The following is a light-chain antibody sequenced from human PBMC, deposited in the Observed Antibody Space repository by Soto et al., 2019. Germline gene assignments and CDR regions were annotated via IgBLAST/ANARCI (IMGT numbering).Light chain of an antibody. J-gene: IGKJ1*01. CDR2: GAS. Sequence: EIVLTQSPGTLSLSPGERATLSCRASQSVTSSYLTWYQQKPGQAPRLLIYGASTRATGIPARFSGSGSGTEFTLTINSLQAEDFAVYYCQQYRNWPPRTFGQGTKVDIK. CDR3: QQYRNWPPRT. V-gene: IGKV3-15*01. CDR1: QSVTSSY.